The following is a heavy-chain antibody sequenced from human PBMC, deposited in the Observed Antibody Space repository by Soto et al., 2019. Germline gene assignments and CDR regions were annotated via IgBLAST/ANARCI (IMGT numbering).Heavy chain of an antibody. CDR3: VKDHFSARGVFDAFDI. CDR2: IGGGGEP. J-gene: IGHJ3*02. Sequence: AGGSLRLSCSASGFIFGNYAMSWVRQAPGKGLEWVSAIGGGGEPDYAASVKGRFTISRDSSNNMMFLQMSSLKADDTATYFCVKDHFSARGVFDAFDIWGQGTVVTVSS. CDR1: GFIFGNYA. D-gene: IGHD2-8*01. V-gene: IGHV3-23*01.